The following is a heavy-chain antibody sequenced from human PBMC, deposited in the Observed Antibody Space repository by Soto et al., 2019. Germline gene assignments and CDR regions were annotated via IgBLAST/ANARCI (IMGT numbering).Heavy chain of an antibody. CDR2: IIPIFGTA. V-gene: IGHV1-69*13. CDR3: ARQNYYYYYGMDV. CDR1: GGTFSSYA. J-gene: IGHJ6*02. Sequence: RASVKVSCKASGGTFSSYAISWVRQAPGQGLEWMGGIIPIFGTANYAQKFQGRVTITADESTSTAYMELSSLRSEDTAVYYCARQNYYYYYGMDVWGQGTTVTVSS.